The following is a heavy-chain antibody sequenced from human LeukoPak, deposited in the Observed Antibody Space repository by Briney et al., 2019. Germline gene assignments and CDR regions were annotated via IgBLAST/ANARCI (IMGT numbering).Heavy chain of an antibody. CDR2: IYYSGST. CDR1: GGSISSYY. Sequence: SETLPLTCTVSGGSISSYYWSWIRQPPGKGLEWIGYIYYSGSTNYNPSLKSRVTISVDTSKNQFSLKLSSVTAADTAVYYCASLGYCTNGVCYGYFDYWGQGTLVTVSS. V-gene: IGHV4-59*08. J-gene: IGHJ4*02. D-gene: IGHD2-8*01. CDR3: ASLGYCTNGVCYGYFDY.